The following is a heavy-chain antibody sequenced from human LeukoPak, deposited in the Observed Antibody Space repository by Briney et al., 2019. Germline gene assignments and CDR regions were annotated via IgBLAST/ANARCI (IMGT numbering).Heavy chain of an antibody. J-gene: IGHJ4*02. V-gene: IGHV3-15*01. Sequence: PGGSLRLSCAASGFTFSNAWMTWVRQAPGKGLEWVGRIKSKTDGGTTDYAAPVKGRFTISRDDSKNTLYLQVNSLKTEDTAVYYCTREAVTANGYFDYWGQGTLVTVSS. CDR2: IKSKTDGGTT. D-gene: IGHD2-21*02. CDR1: GFTFSNAW. CDR3: TREAVTANGYFDY.